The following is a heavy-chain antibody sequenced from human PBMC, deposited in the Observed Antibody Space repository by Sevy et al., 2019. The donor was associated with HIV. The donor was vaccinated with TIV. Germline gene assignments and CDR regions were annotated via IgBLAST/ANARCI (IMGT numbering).Heavy chain of an antibody. J-gene: IGHJ4*02. V-gene: IGHV1-18*01. D-gene: IGHD2-15*01. CDR3: ARGGRSGGWPDDY. CDR1: GYTFTRYG. CDR2: ICADNGNT. Sequence: ASVKVSCKASGYTFTRYGISWVRQAPGQGLEWMGWICADNGNTNYAQKLQGRVTMTTDTSTSTVYLELKSLRSDDTAVYYCARGGRSGGWPDDYWGQGTLVTVSS.